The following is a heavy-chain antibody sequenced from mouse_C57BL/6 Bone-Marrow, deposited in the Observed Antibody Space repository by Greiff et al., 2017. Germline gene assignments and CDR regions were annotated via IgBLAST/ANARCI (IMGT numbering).Heavy chain of an antibody. J-gene: IGHJ3*01. CDR3: ASGGWFAY. CDR1: GYTFTSYW. V-gene: IGHV1-50*01. CDR2: IDPSDSYT. Sequence: QVQLQQPGAELVKPGASVKLSCKASGYTFTSYWMQWVKQRPGQGLEWIGEIDPSDSYTNYNQKFKGKATLTVDTSSSTAYMQLSSLTSEDSAVYYCASGGWFAYWRQGTLVTVSA.